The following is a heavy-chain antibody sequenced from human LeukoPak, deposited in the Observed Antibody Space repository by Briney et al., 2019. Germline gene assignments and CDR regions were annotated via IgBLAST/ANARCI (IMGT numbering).Heavy chain of an antibody. V-gene: IGHV3-13*01. D-gene: IGHD5/OR15-5a*01. CDR3: VRGGIQVSGIDAFDI. J-gene: IGHJ3*02. CDR2: IGIADDT. CDR1: GFTFRNYD. Sequence: PGGSLRLSCAASGFTFRNYDMHWVRQFPGRGREWVSAIGIADDTHYPDSVKGGFTISRENAKTSLYLQMNSLRDGDTAVYYCVRGGIQVSGIDAFDIWGQGTMVTVSS.